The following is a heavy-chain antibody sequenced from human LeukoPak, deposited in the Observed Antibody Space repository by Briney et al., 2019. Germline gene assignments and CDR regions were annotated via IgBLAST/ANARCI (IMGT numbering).Heavy chain of an antibody. CDR3: ARDRTHSLY. J-gene: IGHJ4*02. Sequence: GGSLRLSCAVSGFTFGNYWMSWVRQAPGKGLEWVANINQDGGEKYYVDSVRGRFTISRDNAKNSLYLQMNSLRAEDTAVYYCARDRTHSLYWGQGTLVTVSS. CDR2: INQDGGEK. CDR1: GFTFGNYW. D-gene: IGHD1-26*01. V-gene: IGHV3-7*01.